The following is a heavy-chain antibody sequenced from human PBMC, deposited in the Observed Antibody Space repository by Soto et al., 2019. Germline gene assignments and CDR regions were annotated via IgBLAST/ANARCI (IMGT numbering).Heavy chain of an antibody. Sequence: LRLSCAASGFTFSSYAMSWVRQAPGKGLEWVSAISGSGGSTYYADSVKGRFTISRDNSKNTLYLQMNSLRAEDTAVYYCAKVPGDYVYVNWFDPWGQGTLVTVSS. J-gene: IGHJ5*02. CDR1: GFTFSSYA. V-gene: IGHV3-23*01. CDR2: ISGSGGST. D-gene: IGHD4-17*01. CDR3: AKVPGDYVYVNWFDP.